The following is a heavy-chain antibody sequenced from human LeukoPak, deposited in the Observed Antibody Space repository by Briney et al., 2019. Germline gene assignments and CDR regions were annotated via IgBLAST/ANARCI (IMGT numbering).Heavy chain of an antibody. CDR2: ISYDGDDK. D-gene: IGHD3-16*01. Sequence: PGGSLRLSCAASGFTLSGYGMHWVRRAPGKGLEWVAVISYDGDDKYYADSVKGRFTISRDSSKNTLYLQMNSLRAEDTAIYYCAKGLGGNPAYWGQGTLVTVSS. CDR1: GFTLSGYG. J-gene: IGHJ4*02. V-gene: IGHV3-30*18. CDR3: AKGLGGNPAY.